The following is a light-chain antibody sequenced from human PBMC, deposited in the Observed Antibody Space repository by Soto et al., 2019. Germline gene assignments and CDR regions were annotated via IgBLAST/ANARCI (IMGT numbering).Light chain of an antibody. CDR2: DAS. Sequence: EIVLTQSPATLSLSPGERATLSRRASQSVSSYLAWYQQKPGQAPRLLIYDASNRATGIPARFSGSGSGTDFTLTISSLEPEDFAVYYCQQRSNWPITSGQGTRLEN. CDR3: QQRSNWPIT. V-gene: IGKV3-11*01. CDR1: QSVSSY. J-gene: IGKJ5*01.